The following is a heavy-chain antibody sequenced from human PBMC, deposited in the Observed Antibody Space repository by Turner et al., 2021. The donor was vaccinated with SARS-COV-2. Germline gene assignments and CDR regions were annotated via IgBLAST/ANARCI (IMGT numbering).Heavy chain of an antibody. V-gene: IGHV4-39*02. D-gene: IGHD1-26*01. CDR2: IYYSGST. CDR1: GGSISSSTYY. Sequence: QLQLQESGPGLVKPSETLSLTCTVSGGSISSSTYYWGWIRQPPGKGLEWIGSIYYSGSTYYNPSLKSRVTISVDTSKNQFSLKLSSVTAADTAVYYCARETADSGSYQDWYFDLWGRGTLVTVSS. J-gene: IGHJ2*01. CDR3: ARETADSGSYQDWYFDL.